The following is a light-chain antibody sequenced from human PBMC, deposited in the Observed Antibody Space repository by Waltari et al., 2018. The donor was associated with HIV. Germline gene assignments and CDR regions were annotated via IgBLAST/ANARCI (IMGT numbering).Light chain of an antibody. J-gene: IGLJ1*01. CDR2: YDD. CDR3: AAWDDSLNGYV. Sequence: QSVLTQPPSVSEAPRQRVTISCSGSRPNLGSNAVNWYQQVPGKAPKLLIYYDDLLSSGVSDRFSGSKSGTSASLAIRGLQSEDEADYYCAAWDDSLNGYVFGSGTKVTVL. CDR1: RPNLGSNA. V-gene: IGLV1-36*01.